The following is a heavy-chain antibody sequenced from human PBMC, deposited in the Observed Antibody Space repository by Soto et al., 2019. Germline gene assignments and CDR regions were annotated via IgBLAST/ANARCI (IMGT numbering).Heavy chain of an antibody. CDR1: GGSISSYY. CDR2: IYYSGST. CDR3: ASALFEYSSSGTYSPYYYYYMDV. J-gene: IGHJ6*03. D-gene: IGHD6-6*01. V-gene: IGHV4-59*08. Sequence: SETLSLTCTVSGGSISSYYWSWIRQPPGKGLEWIGYIYYSGSTNYNPSLKSRVTISVDTSKNQFSLKLSSVTAADTAVYYCASALFEYSSSGTYSPYYYYYMDVWGKGTTVTVSS.